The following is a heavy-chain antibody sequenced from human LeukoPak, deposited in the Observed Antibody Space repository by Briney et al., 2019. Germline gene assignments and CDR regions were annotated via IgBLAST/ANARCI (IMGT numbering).Heavy chain of an antibody. V-gene: IGHV4-59*01. CDR3: ARSGNSSGWYYYYYYMDV. CDR2: IYYSGST. Sequence: PSETLSLTCTVSGGSISSYYWSWIRQPPGKGLEWIGYIYYSGSTNYNPSLKSRVTISVDTSKNQFSLKLSSVTAADTAVYYCARSGNSSGWYYYYYYMDVWGKGTTVTISS. CDR1: GGSISSYY. J-gene: IGHJ6*03. D-gene: IGHD6-19*01.